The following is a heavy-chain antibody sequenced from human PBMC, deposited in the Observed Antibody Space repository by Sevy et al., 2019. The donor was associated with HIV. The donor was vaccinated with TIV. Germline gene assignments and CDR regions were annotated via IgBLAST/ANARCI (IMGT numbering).Heavy chain of an antibody. V-gene: IGHV3-30-3*01. CDR1: GFTFSSYA. CDR3: ARVCLGYCISTSCYEFGY. Sequence: GGSLRLSCAASGFTFSSYAMHWVRQAPGKGLEWVAVISYDGSNKYYADSVKGRFTISRDNSKNTLYLQMNSLRAEDTAVYYCARVCLGYCISTSCYEFGYWGQGTLVTVSS. CDR2: ISYDGSNK. D-gene: IGHD2-2*01. J-gene: IGHJ4*02.